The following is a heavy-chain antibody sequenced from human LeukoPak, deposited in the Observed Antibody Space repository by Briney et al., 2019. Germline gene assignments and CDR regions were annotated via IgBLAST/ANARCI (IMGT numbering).Heavy chain of an antibody. D-gene: IGHD4-11*01. CDR3: ARDSDYSGNGNGDWFDP. CDR1: GFRFTSFG. V-gene: IGHV1-18*04. Sequence: ASVNVSCKASGFRFTSFGVSWARQAPGQGLEWMGWISTYIGVTHYAEKFEDRVSMTLDTSTTTVYMELRSLRYDDTAVYYCARDSDYSGNGNGDWFDPWGQGTVVTVSS. CDR2: ISTYIGVT. J-gene: IGHJ5*02.